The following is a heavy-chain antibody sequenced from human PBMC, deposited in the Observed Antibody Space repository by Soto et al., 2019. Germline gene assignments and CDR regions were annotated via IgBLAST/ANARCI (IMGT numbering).Heavy chain of an antibody. D-gene: IGHD3-10*01. J-gene: IGHJ4*02. CDR3: ARDISGSYYTGTFDY. Sequence: QPGGSLRLSCAASGFTFSSYWMSWVRQAPGKGLEWVANIKQDGSEKYYVGSVKGRFTISRDNAKNSLYLQMNSLRAEDTAVYYCARDISGSYYTGTFDYWGQGTLVTVSS. V-gene: IGHV3-7*03. CDR1: GFTFSSYW. CDR2: IKQDGSEK.